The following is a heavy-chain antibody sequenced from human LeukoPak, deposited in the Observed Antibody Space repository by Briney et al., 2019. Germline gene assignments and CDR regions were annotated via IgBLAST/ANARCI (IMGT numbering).Heavy chain of an antibody. CDR1: GGSVSDYY. J-gene: IGHJ3*02. D-gene: IGHD3-22*01. Sequence: PSETLSLTCTVSGGSVSDYYWSWIRQSPGKGLEWIGYIYYTGTSYNPSLKSRVTISADTSKNQFSLNLSSLTAADTAVYYCARWSSSADKRAFDIWGQGTMVTVSS. V-gene: IGHV4-59*02. CDR3: ARWSSSADKRAFDI. CDR2: IYYTGT.